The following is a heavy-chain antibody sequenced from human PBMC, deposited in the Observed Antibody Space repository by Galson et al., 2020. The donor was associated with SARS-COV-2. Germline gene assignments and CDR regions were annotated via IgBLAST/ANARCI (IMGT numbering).Heavy chain of an antibody. CDR1: GFTFSTYP. J-gene: IGHJ6*02. V-gene: IGHV3-30-3*01. D-gene: IGHD7-27*01. CDR3: ARDSSGEGYYYGMDV. Sequence: GGSLRLSCAASGFTFSTYPMHWVRQAPGKGLKWVAVISYDGINKQYADSVKGRFTISRDNSKNTVHLQMSSLRPEDTAVYYCARDSSGEGYYYGMDVWGQGTTVTVSS. CDR2: ISYDGINK.